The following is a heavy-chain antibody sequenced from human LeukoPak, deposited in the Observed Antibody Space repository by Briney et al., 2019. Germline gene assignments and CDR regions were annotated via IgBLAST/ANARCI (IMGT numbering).Heavy chain of an antibody. CDR3: ARGGYSYGWVY. Sequence: SETPSLTCAVSGGSISSGGYSWSWIRQPPGKGLEWIGYIYHSGSTYYNPSLKSRVTISVDRSKNQFSLKLSSVTAADTAMYYCARGGYSYGWVYWGQGTLVTVSS. CDR1: GGSISSGGYS. J-gene: IGHJ4*02. V-gene: IGHV4-30-2*01. CDR2: IYHSGST. D-gene: IGHD5-18*01.